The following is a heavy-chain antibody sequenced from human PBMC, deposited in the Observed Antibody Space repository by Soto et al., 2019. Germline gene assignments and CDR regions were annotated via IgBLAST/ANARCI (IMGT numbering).Heavy chain of an antibody. CDR1: GFTFSSHW. CDR2: IESDGSST. J-gene: IGHJ4*02. V-gene: IGHV3-74*01. Sequence: GGSLRLSCTASGFTFSSHWMHWVRQAPGKGLVWVSRIESDGSSTNYADSVRGRFTISRDNAKNTLYLQMNSLGAEDTAVYYCARDRADPIGDYHPLFDSWGQGTLVTVSS. CDR3: ARDRADPIGDYHPLFDS. D-gene: IGHD2-21*01.